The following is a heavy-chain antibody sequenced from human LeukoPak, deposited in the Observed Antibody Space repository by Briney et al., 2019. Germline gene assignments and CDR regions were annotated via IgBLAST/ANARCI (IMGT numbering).Heavy chain of an antibody. CDR2: IYYSGST. CDR3: ARSHAQKWSGFSH. J-gene: IGHJ4*02. Sequence: PSETLSLTCTVSGGSISSYYWSWIRQPPGKGLECIGYIYYSGSTNYNPSLKSRVTISVDTSKNQFSLKLTSVTAADTAVYFCARSHAQKWSGFSHWGQGTLVTVSS. D-gene: IGHD3-3*01. CDR1: GGSISSYY. V-gene: IGHV4-59*01.